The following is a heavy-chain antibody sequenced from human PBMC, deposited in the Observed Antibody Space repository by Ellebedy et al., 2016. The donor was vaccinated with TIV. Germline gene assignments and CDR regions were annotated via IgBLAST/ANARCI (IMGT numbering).Heavy chain of an antibody. CDR2: INVGNGNT. J-gene: IGHJ4*02. Sequence: ASVKVSCKASGYTFTSYAMHWVRQAPGQRLEWMGWINVGNGNTKYSQKFQGRVTITRDTSASTAYMELSSLRSEDTAVYYCARVGYGDSYFDYWGQGTLVTVSS. V-gene: IGHV1-3*01. CDR1: GYTFTSYA. CDR3: ARVGYGDSYFDY. D-gene: IGHD4-17*01.